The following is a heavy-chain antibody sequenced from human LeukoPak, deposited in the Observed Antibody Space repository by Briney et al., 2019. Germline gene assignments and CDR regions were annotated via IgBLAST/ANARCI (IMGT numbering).Heavy chain of an antibody. Sequence: GGSLRLSCAASGFTFSSYWMSWVRQAPGKGLEWVANIKQDGSEKYYVASVKGRFTISRDNAKNSLYLQMNSLRAEDTAVYYCARDSDVWGSYRYLFDYWGQGTLVTVSS. CDR1: GFTFSSYW. D-gene: IGHD3-16*02. V-gene: IGHV3-7*03. CDR2: IKQDGSEK. CDR3: ARDSDVWGSYRYLFDY. J-gene: IGHJ4*02.